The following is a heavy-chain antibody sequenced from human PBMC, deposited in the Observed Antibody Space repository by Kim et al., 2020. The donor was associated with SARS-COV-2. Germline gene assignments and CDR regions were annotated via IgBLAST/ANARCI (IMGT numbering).Heavy chain of an antibody. CDR3: ARLHAPGVGYFDWLLVSPSWLDP. Sequence: ASVKVSCKASGYTFTSYAMNWVRQAPGQGLEWMGWINTNTGNPTYAQGFTGRFVFSLDTSVSTAYLQISSLKAEDTAVYYCARLHAPGVGYFDWLLVSPSWLDPWGQGTLVTVSS. D-gene: IGHD3-9*01. CDR2: INTNTGNP. J-gene: IGHJ5*02. V-gene: IGHV7-4-1*02. CDR1: GYTFTSYA.